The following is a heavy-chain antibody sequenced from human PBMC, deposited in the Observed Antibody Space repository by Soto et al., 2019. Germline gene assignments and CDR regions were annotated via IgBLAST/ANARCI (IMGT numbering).Heavy chain of an antibody. J-gene: IGHJ4*02. CDR2: IYYTGNT. Sequence: QVQLQESGPGLVKPSQTLSLTCTVSNASISCGDYYWTWIRQPPGKGLEWIGSIYYTGNTYYNPSLKSRVTISVDTSNNQFSLKLSSVTAADTAVYYCARASYETSTYYLDYWGQGTLVTVSS. D-gene: IGHD5-18*01. V-gene: IGHV4-30-4*01. CDR3: ARASYETSTYYLDY. CDR1: NASISCGDYY.